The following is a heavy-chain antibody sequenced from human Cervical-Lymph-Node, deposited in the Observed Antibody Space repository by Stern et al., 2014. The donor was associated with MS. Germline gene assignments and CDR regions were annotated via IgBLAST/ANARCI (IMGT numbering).Heavy chain of an antibody. J-gene: IGHJ3*02. V-gene: IGHV1-18*01. CDR2: ISAYNGNT. D-gene: IGHD2-15*01. CDR3: ARGLLGSENAFDI. Sequence: QVQLVESGAEVKKPGASVKVSCKASGYTFTSYGISGMRQAPRQGIEWMGWISAYNGNTNEAQKLQVRVTMTTDTSTSTAYMELRSLRSDDTAVYYCARGLLGSENAFDIWGQGTMVTVSS. CDR1: GYTFTSYG.